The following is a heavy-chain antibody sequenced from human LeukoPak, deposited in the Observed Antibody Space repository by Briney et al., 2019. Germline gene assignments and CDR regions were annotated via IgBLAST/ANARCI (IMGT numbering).Heavy chain of an antibody. J-gene: IGHJ4*02. V-gene: IGHV3-30*02. Sequence: GGSLRLSCAASGFTFSSYGMHWVRQAPGKGLEWVAFIRYDGSNKYYADSVKGRFTISRDNSKNTLYLQMNSLGAEDTAVYYCAKDGLLYFDYWGQGTLVTVSS. CDR3: AKDGLLYFDY. D-gene: IGHD2-15*01. CDR2: IRYDGSNK. CDR1: GFTFSSYG.